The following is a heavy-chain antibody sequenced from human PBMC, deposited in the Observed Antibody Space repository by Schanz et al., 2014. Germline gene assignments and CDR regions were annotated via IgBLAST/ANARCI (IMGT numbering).Heavy chain of an antibody. CDR2: INGDGSRT. Sequence: VQLVESGGGLVQPGGSLRLSCAASGITFSSHSFNWVRQAPGKGLVWVSRINGDGSRTAYADSVKGRFTISRDNAKNSLYLEMNSLRAEDTALYYCARDRRNADLDYWGQGTLVTVSS. CDR3: ARDRRNADLDY. D-gene: IGHD1-1*01. V-gene: IGHV3-74*01. CDR1: GITFSSHS. J-gene: IGHJ4*02.